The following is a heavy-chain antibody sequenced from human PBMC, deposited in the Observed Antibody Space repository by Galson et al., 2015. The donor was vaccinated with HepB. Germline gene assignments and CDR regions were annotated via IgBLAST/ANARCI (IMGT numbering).Heavy chain of an antibody. CDR1: GFTFSSYA. V-gene: IGHV3-30-3*01. J-gene: IGHJ4*02. Sequence: LRLSCAASGFTFSSYAMHWVRQAPGKGLEWVAVISYDGSNKYYADSVKGRFTISRDNSKNTLYLQMNSLRAEDTAVYYCARDPGWQQLVTYYFDYWGQGTLVTVSS. CDR2: ISYDGSNK. CDR3: ARDPGWQQLVTYYFDY. D-gene: IGHD6-13*01.